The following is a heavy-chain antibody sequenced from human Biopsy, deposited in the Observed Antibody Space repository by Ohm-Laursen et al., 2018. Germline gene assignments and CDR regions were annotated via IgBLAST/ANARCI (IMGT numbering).Heavy chain of an antibody. Sequence: TLSLTCAVSGYSVTNDYYWGWIRQPPGKGLEWIGNIYYDGITYYNPSLKSRVAMSVDTSKNQFSLRLTSVTAADTAVYYCASGDIGGIGLDVWGLGTTVTVSS. D-gene: IGHD3-10*01. CDR2: IYYDGIT. CDR3: ASGDIGGIGLDV. V-gene: IGHV4-38-2*01. CDR1: GYSVTNDYY. J-gene: IGHJ6*02.